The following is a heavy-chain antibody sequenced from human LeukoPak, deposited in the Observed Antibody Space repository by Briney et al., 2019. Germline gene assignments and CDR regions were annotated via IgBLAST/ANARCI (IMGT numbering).Heavy chain of an antibody. Sequence: PGGSLRLSCAGSGFTFSNYAMSWVRQAPGKGLEWVSAISGSGGSTYYADSVKGRFTISRDNSKNTLYLQMNSLRAEDTAVYYCARTKHSSSWYIPDAFDIWGQGTMVTVSS. CDR2: ISGSGGST. CDR3: ARTKHSSSWYIPDAFDI. CDR1: GFTFSNYA. D-gene: IGHD6-13*01. V-gene: IGHV3-23*01. J-gene: IGHJ3*02.